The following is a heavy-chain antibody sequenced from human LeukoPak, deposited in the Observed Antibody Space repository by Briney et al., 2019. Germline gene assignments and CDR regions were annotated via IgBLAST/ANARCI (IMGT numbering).Heavy chain of an antibody. J-gene: IGHJ6*02. Sequence: SETLSLTCTVSGGSISSYYWSWIRQPPGKGLEWIGYIYDSGSTNYNPSLKSRVTISVDTSKDQFSLKLSSVTAADTAVYYCARVGGTNYYYYGMDVWGQGTTVTVSS. CDR3: ARVGGTNYYYYGMDV. CDR1: GGSISSYY. V-gene: IGHV4-59*01. CDR2: IYDSGST. D-gene: IGHD1-1*01.